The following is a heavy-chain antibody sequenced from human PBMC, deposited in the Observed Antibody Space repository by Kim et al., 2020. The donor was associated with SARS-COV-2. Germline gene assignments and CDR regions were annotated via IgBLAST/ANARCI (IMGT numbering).Heavy chain of an antibody. CDR2: INPSGGST. CDR3: ARDLSSWVSQFWSGYSRFDYGMDV. Sequence: ASVKVSCKAFGYTFTSYYMHWVRQAPGQGLEWMGIINPSGGSTSYAQKFQGRVTMTRDTSTSTVYMELSSLRSEDTAVYYCARDLSSWVSQFWSGYSRFDYGMDVWGQGTTVTVSS. D-gene: IGHD3-3*02. CDR1: GYTFTSYY. J-gene: IGHJ6*02. V-gene: IGHV1-46*01.